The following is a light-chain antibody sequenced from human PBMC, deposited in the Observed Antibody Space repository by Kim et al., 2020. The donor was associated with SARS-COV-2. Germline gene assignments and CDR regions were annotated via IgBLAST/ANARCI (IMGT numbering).Light chain of an antibody. CDR3: AAWDDSLNGVI. J-gene: IGLJ2*01. CDR1: RSNIGNHA. V-gene: IGLV1-44*01. CDR2: NSY. Sequence: SELTQPPSASGTPGQMVIISCSGSRSNIGNHAISWYRQLPGTAPKLLIYNSYQRPSGVPDRFSGSKSGTSASLAIGGLQSEDEVDYYCAAWDDSLNGVIFGGGTQLTVL.